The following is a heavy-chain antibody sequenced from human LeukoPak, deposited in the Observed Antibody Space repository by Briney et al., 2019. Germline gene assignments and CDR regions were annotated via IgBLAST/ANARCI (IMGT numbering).Heavy chain of an antibody. J-gene: IGHJ3*02. CDR1: GFTFSSHA. D-gene: IGHD2-21*02. CDR3: ARTDLVTPNDYDAFDI. Sequence: GGSLRLSCAASGFTFSSHAMSWVRQAPGKGLEWVSAISGSGGRTDYADSVKGRFTISRDNAKNSLYLQMNSLRAEDTAVYYCARTDLVTPNDYDAFDIWGQGTMVTVSS. CDR2: ISGSGGRT. V-gene: IGHV3-23*01.